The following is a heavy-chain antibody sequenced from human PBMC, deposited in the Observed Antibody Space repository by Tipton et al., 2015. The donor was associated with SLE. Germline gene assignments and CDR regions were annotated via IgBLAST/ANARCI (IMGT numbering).Heavy chain of an antibody. J-gene: IGHJ5*02. CDR1: GYSISSGYY. CDR3: ARLGRQQLGKGNWFDP. Sequence: TLSLTCAVSGYSISSGYYWGWIRQPPGKGLEWIGSIYYSGSTYYNPSLKSRVTISVDTSKNQFSLKLSSVTAADTAVYYCARLGRQQLGKGNWFDPWGQGTLVTVSS. CDR2: IYYSGST. D-gene: IGHD6-13*01. V-gene: IGHV4-38-2*01.